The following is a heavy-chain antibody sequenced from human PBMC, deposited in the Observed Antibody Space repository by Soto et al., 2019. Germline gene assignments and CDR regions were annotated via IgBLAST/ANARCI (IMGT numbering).Heavy chain of an antibody. CDR3: AREGGIVGATAADY. CDR2: IYYSGST. D-gene: IGHD1-26*01. V-gene: IGHV4-31*03. CDR1: GGSISSGGCY. J-gene: IGHJ4*02. Sequence: SETLSLTCTVSGGSISSGGCYWSWIRQHPGKGLEWIGYIYYSGSTYYNPSLKSRVTISVDTSKNQFSLKLSSVTAADTAVYYCAREGGIVGATAADYWGQGTLVTVS.